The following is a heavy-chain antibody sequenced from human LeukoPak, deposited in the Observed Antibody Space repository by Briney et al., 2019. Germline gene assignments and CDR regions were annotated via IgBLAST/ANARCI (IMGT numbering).Heavy chain of an antibody. V-gene: IGHV3-20*01. CDR2: INWNGGST. J-gene: IGHJ5*02. CDR1: GFTFDDYA. CDR3: ARAVGASPLNWLDP. D-gene: IGHD1-26*01. Sequence: GGSLRLSCAASGFTFDDYAMHWVRQAPGKGLEWVSGINWNGGSTGYADSVKGRFTISRDNAKNSLYLQMNSLRAEDTALYHCARAVGASPLNWLDPWGQGTLVTVSS.